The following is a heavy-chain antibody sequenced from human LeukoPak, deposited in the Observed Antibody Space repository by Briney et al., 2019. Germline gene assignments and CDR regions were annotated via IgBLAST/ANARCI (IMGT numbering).Heavy chain of an antibody. J-gene: IGHJ4*02. CDR1: GYSISSGYF. CDR2: IYHSGTT. Sequence: NPSETLSLTCTVSGYSISSGYFWGWIRQPPGKGLEWIGSIYHSGTTYYNPSLESRVTISVDTSKNQFSLKLSSVTAADTAVYYCAREVSDYDILTGWIDYWGQGTLVSVSS. D-gene: IGHD3-9*01. CDR3: AREVSDYDILTGWIDY. V-gene: IGHV4-38-2*02.